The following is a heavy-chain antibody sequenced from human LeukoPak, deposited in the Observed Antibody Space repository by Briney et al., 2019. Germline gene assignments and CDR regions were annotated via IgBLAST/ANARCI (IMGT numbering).Heavy chain of an antibody. J-gene: IGHJ4*02. CDR1: GFTFSSYG. CDR3: ARDDSYYDSSGYYFY. V-gene: IGHV3-33*01. CDR2: IWYDGSNK. D-gene: IGHD3-22*01. Sequence: GGSLRLSCAASGFTFSSYGMLWVRQAPGKGLEWVAVIWYDGSNKYYADSVKGRFTISRNNSKNTLYLQMNSLRAEDTAVYYCARDDSYYDSSGYYFYWGQGTLVTVSS.